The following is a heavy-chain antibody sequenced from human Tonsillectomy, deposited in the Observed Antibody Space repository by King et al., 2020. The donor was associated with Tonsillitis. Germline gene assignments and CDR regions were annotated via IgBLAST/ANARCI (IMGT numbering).Heavy chain of an antibody. D-gene: IGHD6-13*01. V-gene: IGHV3-15*01. CDR2: IKSKTDGGTT. Sequence: DVQLVESGGGLVKPGGSLRLSCAASAFTFNNAWMSWVRQAPGKGLEWVGRIKSKTDGGTTDYTAPVKGRFTISRDDSKNTLYLQMNSLKTEDTAVYYCTKDRGIAAGKYFHHWGQGTLVTVSS. CDR3: TKDRGIAAGKYFHH. CDR1: AFTFNNAW. J-gene: IGHJ1*01.